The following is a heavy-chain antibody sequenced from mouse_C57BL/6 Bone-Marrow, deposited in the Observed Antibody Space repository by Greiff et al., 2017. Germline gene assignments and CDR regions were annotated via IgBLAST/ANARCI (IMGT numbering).Heavy chain of an antibody. CDR2: IYPRSGNT. CDR1: GYTFTSYG. J-gene: IGHJ2*01. CDR3: ARSRLLLYFDY. D-gene: IGHD2-3*01. V-gene: IGHV1-81*01. Sequence: QVQLQQSGAELARPGASVKLSCKASGYTFTSYGISWVKQRTGQGLEWIGEIYPRSGNTYYNEKFKGKATLTADKSSSTAYMELRSLTSKDSAVYFCARSRLLLYFDYWGQGTTLTVSS.